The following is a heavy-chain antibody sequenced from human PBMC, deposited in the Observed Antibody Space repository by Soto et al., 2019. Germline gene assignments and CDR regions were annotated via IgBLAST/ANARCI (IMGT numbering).Heavy chain of an antibody. CDR1: GFSLSTSGVG. V-gene: IGHV2-5*02. D-gene: IGHD3-10*01. CDR3: VHSSEYYDGSGRWYFDL. Sequence: QITLKESGPTLVKPTQTLTLTCTFSGFSLSTSGVGVGWIRQPPGKALEWLALIYWDDDKRYSPSLKSRLTITQDTSKTHVVLTMTTMDPVDTATYYCVHSSEYYDGSGRWYFDLWGRGTLVTVSS. J-gene: IGHJ2*01. CDR2: IYWDDDK.